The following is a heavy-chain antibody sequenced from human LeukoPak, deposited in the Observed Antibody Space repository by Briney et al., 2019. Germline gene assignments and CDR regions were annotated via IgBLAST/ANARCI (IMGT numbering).Heavy chain of an antibody. D-gene: IGHD6-19*01. Sequence: QPGRSLRLSCAASGFTFSSYGIHWVRQAPGKGLEWVAVISYDGSNKYYADSVKGRFTISRDNSKNTLYLQMNSLRAEDTAVYYCAKDTRGIAVAGTSPFDYWGQGTLVTVSS. CDR2: ISYDGSNK. J-gene: IGHJ4*02. V-gene: IGHV3-30*18. CDR1: GFTFSSYG. CDR3: AKDTRGIAVAGTSPFDY.